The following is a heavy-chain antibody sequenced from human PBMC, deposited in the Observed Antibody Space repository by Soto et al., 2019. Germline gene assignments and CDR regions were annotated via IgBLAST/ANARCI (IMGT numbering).Heavy chain of an antibody. Sequence: ASVKVSCKASGYTFTSYGISWVRQAPGQGLEWMGWISAYNGNTNYAQKLQGRVTMTTDTSPSTAYMELRSLRSDDTAVYYCARDDLPTTYGSGSYYNVIWYGGQ. V-gene: IGHV1-18*01. J-gene: IGHJ4*02. CDR1: GYTFTSYG. D-gene: IGHD3-10*01. CDR2: ISAYNGNT. CDR3: ARDDLPTTYGSGSYYNVIWY.